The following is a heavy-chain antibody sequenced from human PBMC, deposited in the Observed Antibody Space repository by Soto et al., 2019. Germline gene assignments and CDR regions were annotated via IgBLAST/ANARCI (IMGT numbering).Heavy chain of an antibody. D-gene: IGHD3-22*01. Sequence: GGSLRLSCAASGFTFSSYSMNWVRQAPGKGLEWASSISSSSSYIYYADSVKGRFTISRDNAKNTLYLQMNSLRAEDTAVYYCAGRAISNIGVVIPDWFDSWGQGTLVTVSS. V-gene: IGHV3-21*01. J-gene: IGHJ5*01. CDR1: GFTFSSYS. CDR2: ISSSSSYI. CDR3: AGRAISNIGVVIPDWFDS.